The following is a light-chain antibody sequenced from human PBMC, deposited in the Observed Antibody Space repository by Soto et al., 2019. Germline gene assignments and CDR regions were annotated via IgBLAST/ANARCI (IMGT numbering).Light chain of an antibody. CDR1: SSNIGTYY. V-gene: IGLV1-47*01. J-gene: IGLJ1*01. CDR3: ATWDDRLRAYV. CDR2: RNG. Sequence: QSVLTQPPSASGTPGQRVTISCSGSSSNIGTYYVDWYQQLLGTAPKLLIHRNGQRPSGVPDRFSGSKSGTSASLAISGLRSEDEADYYCATWDDRLRAYVIGAGTKVTVL.